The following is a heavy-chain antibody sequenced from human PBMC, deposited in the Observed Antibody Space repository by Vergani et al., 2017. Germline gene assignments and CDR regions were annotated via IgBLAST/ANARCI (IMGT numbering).Heavy chain of an antibody. CDR1: GFTFSSYE. D-gene: IGHD4-11*01. J-gene: IGHJ6*02. V-gene: IGHV3-48*03. CDR2: ISSSGSTI. CDR3: ARAKMTTVIGSLYYYYGMDV. Sequence: EVQLVESGGGLVQPGGSLRLSCAASGFTFSSYEMNWVRQAPGKGLEWVSYISSSGSTIYYADSVKGRFTISRDNAKNSLYLQMNSLRAEDTAVYYCARAKMTTVIGSLYYYYGMDVWGQGTTVTVSS.